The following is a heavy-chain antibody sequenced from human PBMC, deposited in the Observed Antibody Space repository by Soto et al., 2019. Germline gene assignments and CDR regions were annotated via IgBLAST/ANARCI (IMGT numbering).Heavy chain of an antibody. Sequence: ASVKVSCKASGYTFTSYGISWVRQAPGQGLEWMAWISLCNGNTRYAQRFQDRVTMTTDKSTSTAYMELRSLRSDDTAVYYCARTMTGQYYFDFWGQGTRVTVSS. CDR3: ARTMTGQYYFDF. CDR1: GYTFTSYG. J-gene: IGHJ4*02. V-gene: IGHV1-18*01. CDR2: ISLCNGNT. D-gene: IGHD3-9*01.